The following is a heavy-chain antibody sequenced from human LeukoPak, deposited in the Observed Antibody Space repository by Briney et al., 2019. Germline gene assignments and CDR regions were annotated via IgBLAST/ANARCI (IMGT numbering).Heavy chain of an antibody. CDR1: GYTFTGYH. Sequence: ASVKVSCKASGYTFTGYHVHWVRQAPGQGLEWMGWINPNSGGTNYAQNFQGRITMTRDTSITTSYMELSRLTSDDTAVYYCAREDYDTSGFCFDYWGQGTLVTVSS. V-gene: IGHV1-2*02. CDR2: INPNSGGT. J-gene: IGHJ4*02. CDR3: AREDYDTSGFCFDY. D-gene: IGHD3-22*01.